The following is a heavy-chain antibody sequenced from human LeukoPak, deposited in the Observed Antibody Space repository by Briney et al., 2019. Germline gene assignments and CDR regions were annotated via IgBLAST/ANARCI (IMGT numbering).Heavy chain of an antibody. CDR3: ARDLGSGWYYFDS. V-gene: IGHV1-46*01. D-gene: IGHD6-19*01. Sequence: ASVKVSCKASGYTFTSCYVHWVRLAPGQGLEWMGLINPNDGGTSYAQKFQGRVTMTRDMSTSTVYMEVSSLRSDDTAVYYCARDLGSGWYYFDSWGQGTLVTVSS. CDR2: INPNDGGT. CDR1: GYTFTSCY. J-gene: IGHJ4*02.